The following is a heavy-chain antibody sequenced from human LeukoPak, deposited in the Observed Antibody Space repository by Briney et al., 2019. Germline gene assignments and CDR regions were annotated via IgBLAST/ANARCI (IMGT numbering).Heavy chain of an antibody. CDR3: ARESFDSSGYSLDY. Sequence: GGSLRLSCAASGFTFSSYAMNWVRQAPGKGLEWVSSISSSSSYIYYADSVKGRFTISRDNAKNSLYLQMNSLRAEDTAVYYCARESFDSSGYSLDYWGQGTLVTVSS. J-gene: IGHJ4*02. CDR1: GFTFSSYA. CDR2: ISSSSSYI. D-gene: IGHD3-22*01. V-gene: IGHV3-21*01.